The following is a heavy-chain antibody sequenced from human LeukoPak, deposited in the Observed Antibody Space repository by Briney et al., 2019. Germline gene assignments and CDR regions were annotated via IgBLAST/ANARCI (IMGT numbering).Heavy chain of an antibody. D-gene: IGHD3-22*01. CDR1: GFTVTSKY. V-gene: IGHV3-53*01. Sequence: GGSLRLSCAASGFTVTSKYMSWVRQAPGKGLEWVSAIYSGGNTYYADSVKGRFTISRDNAKNSLYLQMNSLRAEDTAVYYCARGEDSSGYYSLRGGYYFDYWGQGTLVTVSS. CDR2: IYSGGNT. CDR3: ARGEDSSGYYSLRGGYYFDY. J-gene: IGHJ4*02.